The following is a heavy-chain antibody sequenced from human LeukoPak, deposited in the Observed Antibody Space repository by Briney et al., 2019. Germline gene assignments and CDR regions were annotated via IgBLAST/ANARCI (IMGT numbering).Heavy chain of an antibody. D-gene: IGHD6-19*01. CDR2: ISASGGST. J-gene: IGHJ4*02. V-gene: IGHV3-23*01. Sequence: GGSLRLSCAASGFTFSIYAMTWVRQAPGKGLEWVSVISASGGSTYYTDSVKGRVTISRDNSENTLYLQMNSLRAEDTALYYCSNGRTSSGTLQHDYWGQGTLVTVSS. CDR1: GFTFSIYA. CDR3: SNGRTSSGTLQHDY.